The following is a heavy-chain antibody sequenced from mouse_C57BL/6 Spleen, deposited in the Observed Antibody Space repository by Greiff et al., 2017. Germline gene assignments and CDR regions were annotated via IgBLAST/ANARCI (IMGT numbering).Heavy chain of an antibody. V-gene: IGHV1-80*01. Sequence: VQLQQSGAELVKPGASVKISCKASGYAFSSYWMDWVKQRPGKGLEWIGQIYPGDGDTNYNGKFKGKDTLTADKSSSTAYMQLSSLTSEDSAVDFCARGGGYYSYAMDYWGQGTSLTVSS. CDR3: ARGGGYYSYAMDY. CDR2: IYPGDGDT. CDR1: GYAFSSYW. J-gene: IGHJ4*01. D-gene: IGHD2-12*01.